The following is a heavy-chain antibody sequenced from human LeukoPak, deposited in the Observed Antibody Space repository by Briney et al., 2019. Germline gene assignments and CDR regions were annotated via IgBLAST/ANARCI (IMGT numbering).Heavy chain of an antibody. D-gene: IGHD1-20*01. CDR3: TTEGGHNWNDAVRTLPIYYYYYMDV. J-gene: IGHJ6*03. V-gene: IGHV3-48*03. CDR1: GFTFSSYE. Sequence: PGGSLRLSCAASGFTFSSYEMNWVRQAPGKGLEWVSYISSSGSTIYYADSVKGRFTISRDNAKNSLYLQMNSLKAEDTAVYYCTTEGGHNWNDAVRTLPIYYYYYMDVWGKGTTVTVSS. CDR2: ISSSGSTI.